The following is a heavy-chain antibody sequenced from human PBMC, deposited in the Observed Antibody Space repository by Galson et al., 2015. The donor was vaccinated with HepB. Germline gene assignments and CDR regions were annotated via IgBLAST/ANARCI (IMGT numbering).Heavy chain of an antibody. V-gene: IGHV6-1*01. D-gene: IGHD3-10*01. CDR3: ARVGTTVRGFNYYGMDV. CDR1: GDSVSSNSAA. CDR2: TYYRSKWYN. Sequence: CAISGDSVSSNSAAWNWIGQSPSRGLEWLGRTYYRSKWYNDYAVSVKSRITINPDTSKNQFSLQLNSVTPEDTAMYFCARVGTTVRGFNYYGMDVWGQGTTVTVSS. J-gene: IGHJ6*02.